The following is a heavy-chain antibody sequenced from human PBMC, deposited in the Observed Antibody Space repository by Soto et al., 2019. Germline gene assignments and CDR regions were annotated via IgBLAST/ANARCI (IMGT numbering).Heavy chain of an antibody. CDR1: GYSITNVNW. D-gene: IGHD2-2*01. V-gene: IGHV4-28*01. Sequence: QVQLQESGPGLVKPSDTLSLTCAVSGYSITNVNWWAWIRQPPGKGLEWIGYIFHSGTTHSNPSLKSRVTMSVDTSKNQFSLKVDSLTAEDTAVYYCARSPYADALDIWGQGTMVTVSS. CDR3: ARSPYADALDI. J-gene: IGHJ3*02. CDR2: IFHSGTT.